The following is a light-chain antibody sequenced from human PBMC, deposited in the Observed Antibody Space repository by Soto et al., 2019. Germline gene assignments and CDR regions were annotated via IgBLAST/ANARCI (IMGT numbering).Light chain of an antibody. J-gene: IGKJ2*01. Sequence: DIQMTQSPSTLSASVGDRVTITCRASQSISDWLAWYQQKPGKAPNLLIYDASTLQSGVPSRFSGSGSGTEFTITISSRQPDDFATYYCQEYKSATFGQGTKLEIE. CDR1: QSISDW. CDR3: QEYKSAT. V-gene: IGKV1-5*01. CDR2: DAS.